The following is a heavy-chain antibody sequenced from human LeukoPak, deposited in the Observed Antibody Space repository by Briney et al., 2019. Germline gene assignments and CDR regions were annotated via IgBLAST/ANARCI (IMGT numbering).Heavy chain of an antibody. CDR1: GDSISGYY. V-gene: IGHV4-4*07. CDR3: ARGGPLGDWYFDL. Sequence: PSETLSLTCSVSGDSISGYYWSWIRQPAGKGLEWIGRIYSSGGTNYNPSLKSRVTISVDTSKNQFSLKLSSVTAADTAVYYCARGGPLGDWYFDLWGRGTLVIVSS. CDR2: IYSSGGT. J-gene: IGHJ2*01. D-gene: IGHD1-26*01.